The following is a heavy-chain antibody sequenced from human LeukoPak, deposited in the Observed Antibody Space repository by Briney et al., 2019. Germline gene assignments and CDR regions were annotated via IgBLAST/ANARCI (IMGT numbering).Heavy chain of an antibody. Sequence: GESLKISCKASEYSFTTYWIGWVRQMPGRGLEWMGIIYPGDSDTRYSPSFQGQVTISADKSISTAYLQWSSLKTSDTAIYYCARRGRFGMNYCGMDVWGQGTTVTVSS. J-gene: IGHJ6*02. CDR2: IYPGDSDT. V-gene: IGHV5-51*01. CDR3: ARRGRFGMNYCGMDV. CDR1: EYSFTTYW. D-gene: IGHD3-10*01.